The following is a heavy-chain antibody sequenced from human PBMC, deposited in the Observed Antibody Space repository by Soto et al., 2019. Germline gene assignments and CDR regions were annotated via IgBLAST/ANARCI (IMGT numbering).Heavy chain of an antibody. CDR2: ISSSGTYT. V-gene: IGHV3-11*06. J-gene: IGHJ6*02. CDR3: ACVAPTIFGAQFHHNLVDV. CDR1: GFKFSDYH. Sequence: GGSLRLSCAASGFKFSDYHMTWIRQAQGKGPEWISYISSSGTYTTYTDSVKGRFTVSRDNAKSSLYLQMNSLRGEDTAVYYCACVAPTIFGAQFHHNLVDVWGQGNTVTVAS. D-gene: IGHD3-3*01.